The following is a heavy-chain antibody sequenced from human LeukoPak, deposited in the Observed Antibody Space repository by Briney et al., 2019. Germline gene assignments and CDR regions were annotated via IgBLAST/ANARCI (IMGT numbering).Heavy chain of an antibody. J-gene: IGHJ4*02. CDR2: ISYDGSNK. Sequence: PGGSLRLSCAASGFTFSSYAMHWVRQAPGKGLEWVAVISYDGSNKYYADSVKGRFTISRDNSKNTLYLQMNSLRAEDTAVYYCARDRSPSDYWGQGTLVTVSS. CDR1: GFTFSSYA. CDR3: ARDRSPSDY. V-gene: IGHV3-30-3*01.